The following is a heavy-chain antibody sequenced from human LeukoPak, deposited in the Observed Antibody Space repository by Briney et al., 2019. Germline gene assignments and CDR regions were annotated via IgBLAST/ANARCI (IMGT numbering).Heavy chain of an antibody. V-gene: IGHV1-18*01. CDR2: ISAYNGNT. D-gene: IGHD3-10*01. J-gene: IGHJ3*02. CDR1: GYTFTSYG. Sequence: ASVKVSCKASGYTFTSYGISWVRQAPGQGLEWMGWISAYNGNTNHAQKLQGRVTMTTDTSTSTAYMELRSLRSDDTAVYYCARDPQLLWFGELPNDAFDIWGQGTMVTVSS. CDR3: ARDPQLLWFGELPNDAFDI.